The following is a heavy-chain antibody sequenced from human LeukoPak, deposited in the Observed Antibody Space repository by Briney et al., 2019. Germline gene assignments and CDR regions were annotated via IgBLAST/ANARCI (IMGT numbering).Heavy chain of an antibody. Sequence: GGSLRLSCAVSGFTFRSSATSWVRQAPGKGLEWVSTISATGAYTKYADSVKGRFTISRDNSKNTLYLQMNSLRAEDTALYYCAKGPAGIWYGESRYYFDYWGQGTLVTVSS. J-gene: IGHJ4*02. CDR2: ISATGAYT. D-gene: IGHD3-10*01. CDR1: GFTFRSSA. CDR3: AKGPAGIWYGESRYYFDY. V-gene: IGHV3-23*01.